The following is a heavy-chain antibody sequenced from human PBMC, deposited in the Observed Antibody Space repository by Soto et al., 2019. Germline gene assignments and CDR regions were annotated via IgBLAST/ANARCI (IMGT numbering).Heavy chain of an antibody. CDR3: ARLRLAQGAFDI. D-gene: IGHD3-10*01. CDR2: VYPTDSHI. CDR1: GYSFSGYW. Sequence: GESLKISCKGSGYSFSGYWIGWVRQMPGQGLEWMGIVYPTDSHITYSPSFEGQVTISVDKSISTAYLQWSSLKASDTAMYYCARLRLAQGAFDIWGQGTMVTVSS. V-gene: IGHV5-51*01. J-gene: IGHJ3*02.